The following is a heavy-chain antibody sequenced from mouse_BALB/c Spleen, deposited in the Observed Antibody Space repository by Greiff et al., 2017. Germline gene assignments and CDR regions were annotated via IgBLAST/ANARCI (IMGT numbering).Heavy chain of an antibody. V-gene: IGHV5-9-4*01. J-gene: IGHJ3*01. D-gene: IGHD2-1*01. CDR1: GFTFSSYA. CDR2: ISSGGSYT. Sequence: EVQGVESGGGLVKPGGSLKLSCAASGFTFSSYAMSWVRQSPEKRLEWVAEISSGGSYTYYPDTVTGRFTISRDNAKNTLYLEMSSLRSEDTAMYYCARKRDGNYGFAYGGQGTLSLSLQ. CDR3: ARKRDGNYGFAY.